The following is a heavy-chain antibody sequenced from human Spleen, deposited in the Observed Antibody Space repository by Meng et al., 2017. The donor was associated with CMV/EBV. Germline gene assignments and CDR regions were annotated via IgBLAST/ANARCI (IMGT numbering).Heavy chain of an antibody. CDR2: INPSGDAT. CDR1: YSFNDYY. J-gene: IGHJ4*02. V-gene: IGHV1-46*02. Sequence: YSFNDYYIHWVRQAPGQGHEWMGIINPSGDATRYAQTFKGRVTLTRDTSTSTVYMEVNSLKSEDTAVYYCARGGTTVWGVILLRYIDYWSQGALVTVSS. CDR3: ARGGTTVWGVILLRYIDY. D-gene: IGHD3-10*01.